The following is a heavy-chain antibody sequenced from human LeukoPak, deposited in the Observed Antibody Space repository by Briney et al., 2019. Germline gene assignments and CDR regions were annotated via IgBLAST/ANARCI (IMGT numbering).Heavy chain of an antibody. Sequence: ASVKVSCKASGYTFTGYYMHWVRQAPGQGLEWMGWINPNSGGTNYAQKFQGRVTMTRDTSISTAYVELSRLRSDDTAVYYCARAGRALYYDSSGFNFDYWGQGTLVTVSS. CDR3: ARAGRALYYDSSGFNFDY. CDR2: INPNSGGT. CDR1: GYTFTGYY. V-gene: IGHV1-2*02. D-gene: IGHD3-22*01. J-gene: IGHJ4*02.